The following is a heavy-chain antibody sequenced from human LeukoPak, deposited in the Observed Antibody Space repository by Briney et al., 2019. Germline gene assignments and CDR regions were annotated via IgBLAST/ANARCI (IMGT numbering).Heavy chain of an antibody. D-gene: IGHD3-10*01. J-gene: IGHJ4*02. CDR1: GFTFSNAW. V-gene: IGHV3-15*01. CDR3: TTEGCYYGSGSYYNGDY. CDR2: IKSKTDGGTT. Sequence: GGSLRLSCAASGFTFSNAWMSWVRQAPGKGLEWVGRIKSKTDGGTTDYAAPVKGRFTISRDDSKNTLYLQMNSLKTEDTAVYYCTTEGCYYGSGSYYNGDYWGQGTLVTVSS.